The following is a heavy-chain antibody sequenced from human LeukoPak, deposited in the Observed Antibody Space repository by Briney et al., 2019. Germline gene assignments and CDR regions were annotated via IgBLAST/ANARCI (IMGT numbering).Heavy chain of an antibody. V-gene: IGHV7-4-1*02. CDR2: INTNTGSP. CDR1: GYTFTSYA. Sequence: ASVKVSCKASGYTFTSYAMNWVRQAPGQGLEWMGWINTNTGSPTYAQSFTGRFVFSLDTSVSTAYLQISSLKAEDTAVYYCARDSSPYYYDSSANFDYWGQGTLVTVSS. D-gene: IGHD3-22*01. CDR3: ARDSSPYYYDSSANFDY. J-gene: IGHJ4*02.